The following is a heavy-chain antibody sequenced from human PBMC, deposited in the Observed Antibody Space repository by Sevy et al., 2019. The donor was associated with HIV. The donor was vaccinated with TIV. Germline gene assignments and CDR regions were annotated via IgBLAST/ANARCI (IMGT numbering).Heavy chain of an antibody. Sequence: GGSLRLSCAASGFTFSNYWMTWVRQAPGKGLEWVANIKRDGSEKYHVASVKGRFTISRDNAKNSLYMQMNSLRAEDTAVYYCARDCNSASCLWGLDVWGQGTTVTVSS. CDR2: IKRDGSEK. J-gene: IGHJ6*02. V-gene: IGHV3-7*03. CDR3: ARDCNSASCLWGLDV. D-gene: IGHD2-2*01. CDR1: GFTFSNYW.